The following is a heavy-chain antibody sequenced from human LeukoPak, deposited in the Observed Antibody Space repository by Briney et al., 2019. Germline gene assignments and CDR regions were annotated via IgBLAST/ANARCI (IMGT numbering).Heavy chain of an antibody. J-gene: IGHJ4*02. Sequence: SETLSLTCTVSGGSISSYYRGWIRQPPGKGLEWIGYIFHSGSTNSNPSLKSRVTISVDTSKNQFSLKLSSVTAADTAVYYCARSAFGDYSFDYWGQGTLVTVSS. V-gene: IGHV4-59*01. CDR1: GGSISSYY. CDR3: ARSAFGDYSFDY. CDR2: IFHSGST. D-gene: IGHD3-16*01.